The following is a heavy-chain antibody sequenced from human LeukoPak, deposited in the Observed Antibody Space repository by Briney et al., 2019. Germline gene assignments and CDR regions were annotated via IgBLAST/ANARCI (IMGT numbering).Heavy chain of an antibody. Sequence: GASVKVSCEASGYTFTGYYMHWVRQAPGQGLEWMGWINPNSGGTNYAQKFQGRVTMTRDTSISTAYMELSRLRSDDTAVYYCARKAITMIVAAFDYWGQGTLVTVSS. CDR2: INPNSGGT. V-gene: IGHV1-2*02. D-gene: IGHD3-22*01. J-gene: IGHJ4*02. CDR1: GYTFTGYY. CDR3: ARKAITMIVAAFDY.